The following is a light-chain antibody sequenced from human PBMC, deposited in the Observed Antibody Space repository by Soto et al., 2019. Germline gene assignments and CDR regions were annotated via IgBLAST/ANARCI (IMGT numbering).Light chain of an antibody. CDR3: QKADSFPLA. J-gene: IGKJ4*01. V-gene: IGKV1-12*01. CDR2: AAS. CDR1: QGIYKW. Sequence: DIQMTQSPSSVSASIGDRVTISCRASQGIYKWLVWYQQKPGKAPKLLIYAASSLQSGVPSRFSGSGYGTDFTLTISRLQPEDFATYYCQKADSFPLAFGGGTKVDIK.